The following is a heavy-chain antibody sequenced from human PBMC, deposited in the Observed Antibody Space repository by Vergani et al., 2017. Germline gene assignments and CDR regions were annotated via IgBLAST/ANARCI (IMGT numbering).Heavy chain of an antibody. CDR2: IYTSGST. Sequence: QVQLQESGPGLVKPSQTLSLTCTVSGGSISSGSYYWSWIRQPAGKGLEWIVRIYTSGSTNYNPSLKSRVTISVDTSKNQFSLKLSSVTAADTAVYYCARERLGIAAAGNWFDPWGQGTLVTVSS. J-gene: IGHJ5*02. V-gene: IGHV4-61*02. D-gene: IGHD6-13*01. CDR1: GGSISSGSYY. CDR3: ARERLGIAAAGNWFDP.